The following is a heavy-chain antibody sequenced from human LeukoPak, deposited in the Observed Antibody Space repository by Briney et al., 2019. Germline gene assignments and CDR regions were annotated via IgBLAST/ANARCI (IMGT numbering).Heavy chain of an antibody. CDR2: ISGSGGST. CDR1: GFTFSSFA. CDR3: SKGGSSDLWGHLDC. D-gene: IGHD3-16*01. J-gene: IGHJ4*02. V-gene: IGHV3-23*01. Sequence: GRSLRLSCAASGFTFSSFAMSWVRQTPGKGLEWVSTISGSGGSTYYADSVKGRSTISRDNSKNTLYLQMNSLRAEDTAMYYCSKGGSSDLWGHLDCWGQGTQVTVSS.